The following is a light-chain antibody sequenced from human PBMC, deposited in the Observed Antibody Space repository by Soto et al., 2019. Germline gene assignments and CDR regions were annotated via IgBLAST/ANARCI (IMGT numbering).Light chain of an antibody. CDR3: QQSYSTPRT. J-gene: IGKJ1*01. CDR1: QSISSY. V-gene: IGKV1-39*01. CDR2: AAS. Sequence: TQVTQSPSSLSASVGDRVTITCRASQSISSYLNWYQQKPGKAPKLLIYAASSLQSGVPSRFSGSGSGTDFTLTISSLQPEDFATYYCQQSYSTPRTFGQGTKVDI.